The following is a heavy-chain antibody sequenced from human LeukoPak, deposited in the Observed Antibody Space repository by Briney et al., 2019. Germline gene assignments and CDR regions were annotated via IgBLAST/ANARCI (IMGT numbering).Heavy chain of an antibody. CDR2: IIPIFGTA. CDR1: GGTFSSYA. CDR3: ARDRTAMVPTH. J-gene: IGHJ4*02. Sequence: SVKVSCTASGGTFSSYAISWVRQAPGQGLEWMGGIIPIFGTANYAQKFQGRVTITADESTSTAYMELSSLRSEDTAVYYCARDRTAMVPTHWGQGTLVTVSS. D-gene: IGHD5-18*01. V-gene: IGHV1-69*13.